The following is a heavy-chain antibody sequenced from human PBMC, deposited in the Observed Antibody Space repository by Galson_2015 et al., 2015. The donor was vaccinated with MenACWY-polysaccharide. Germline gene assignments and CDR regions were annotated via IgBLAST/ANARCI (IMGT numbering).Heavy chain of an antibody. CDR1: GFIFSSYE. CDR3: ARGSYGNGYGMDV. CDR2: ITSSTSAI. V-gene: IGHV3-48*03. D-gene: IGHD1-26*01. Sequence: SLRLSCAASGFIFSSYEMNRVRQAPGKGLEWVSHITSSTSAIYYADSVKGRFTISRDNAKNSLYLQMSSLRAEDTAVYYCARGSYGNGYGMDVWGQGTTVTVSS. J-gene: IGHJ6*02.